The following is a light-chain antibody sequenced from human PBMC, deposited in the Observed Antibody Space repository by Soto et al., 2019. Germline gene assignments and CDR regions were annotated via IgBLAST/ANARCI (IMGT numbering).Light chain of an antibody. CDR2: DAS. V-gene: IGKV1-33*01. CDR1: QDISNY. Sequence: DIQMTQSPSSRSASVGDRVASTCGASQDISNYLNWYHQKPGKAPKLLIYDASNLQTGVPSRFSGSGSGTDFSFTISSLQPEDVATYYCQHYHNLPLTFGGGTKVDIK. CDR3: QHYHNLPLT. J-gene: IGKJ4*01.